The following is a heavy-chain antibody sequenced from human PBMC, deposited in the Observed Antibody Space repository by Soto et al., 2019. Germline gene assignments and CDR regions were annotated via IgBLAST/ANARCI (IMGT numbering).Heavy chain of an antibody. CDR1: GYTFTSHG. CDR3: ARMVRRSNIDYYHYTDV. J-gene: IGHJ6*03. Sequence: QVKLVQSGAELKRPGASVKVSCKASGYTFTSHGISWVRQAPGQGLEWMGWISAKNGDTNYAQKFQGRVTVTTDTSTTTGYMELRSLRSEDTAVYYCARMVRRSNIDYYHYTDVWGTGTTVTVSS. D-gene: IGHD3-10*01. CDR2: ISAKNGDT. V-gene: IGHV1-18*01.